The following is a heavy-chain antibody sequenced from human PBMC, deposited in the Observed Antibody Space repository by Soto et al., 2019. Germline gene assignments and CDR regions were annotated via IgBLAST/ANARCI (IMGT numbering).Heavy chain of an antibody. Sequence: GGSLRLSCAASGFTFSSYWMSWVRQAPGKGLEWVANIKQDGSEKYYVDSVKGRFTISRDNAKNSLYLQMNSLRAEDTAVYYCAREMNQQLGYYYYGMDVWGQGTTVTVSS. CDR3: AREMNQQLGYYYYGMDV. V-gene: IGHV3-7*01. D-gene: IGHD2-2*01. CDR2: IKQDGSEK. CDR1: GFTFSSYW. J-gene: IGHJ6*02.